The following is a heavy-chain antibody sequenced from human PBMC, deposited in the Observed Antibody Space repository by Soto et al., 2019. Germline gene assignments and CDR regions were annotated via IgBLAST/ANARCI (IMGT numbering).Heavy chain of an antibody. J-gene: IGHJ5*02. CDR1: GFTFSSSA. Sequence: GGSLRLSCSASGFTFSSSAMSWVRQAPGKGLEWVSAISESGDNTFYADSVKGRFTISRDNTKSTLYLQMSSLRDEDTALYFCAKGGDNFGLDPWGKGTLRTVSS. CDR2: ISESGDNT. D-gene: IGHD5-18*01. CDR3: AKGGDNFGLDP. V-gene: IGHV3-23*01.